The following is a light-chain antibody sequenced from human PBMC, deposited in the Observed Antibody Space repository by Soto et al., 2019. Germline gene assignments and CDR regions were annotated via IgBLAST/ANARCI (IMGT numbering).Light chain of an antibody. CDR2: GAS. CDR1: QSVSGSY. J-gene: IGKJ1*01. Sequence: EIVVTQSPGTLPLSPGERATLSCRASQSVSGSYLAWYQQKPGQAPRLLIYGASSRDTGITDRFSGSGSGTDVTLTISRLEPEDFAVYYCQQYGSSLPTFGQGTKVE. CDR3: QQYGSSLPT. V-gene: IGKV3-20*01.